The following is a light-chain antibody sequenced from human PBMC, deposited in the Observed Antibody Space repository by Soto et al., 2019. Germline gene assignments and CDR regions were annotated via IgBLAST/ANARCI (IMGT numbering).Light chain of an antibody. J-gene: IGKJ2*01. V-gene: IGKV3-20*01. CDR3: QQYDRPPYS. Sequence: EIVVTQSPGTLSLSPGERGTLSCRASQSVSRNNLAWYQQRPGQPPRLFIYGASSRAPGIPARFSGSGSGTDFTLTISILEPENSAVYFCQQYDRPPYSFGQGTKLEIK. CDR2: GAS. CDR1: QSVSRNN.